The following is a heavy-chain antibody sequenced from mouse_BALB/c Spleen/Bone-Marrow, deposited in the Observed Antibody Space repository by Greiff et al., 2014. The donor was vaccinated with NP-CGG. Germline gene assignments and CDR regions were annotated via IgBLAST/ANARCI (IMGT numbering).Heavy chain of an antibody. V-gene: IGHV2-2*02. Sequence: VQLQQSGPGLVQPSQSLSITCTVSGFSLTSYGVHWVRQSPGKSLEWLGVIWSGGSTDYNAAFKSRLSISKDNSKSQVFFKMNSLQPNDTAIYYCARMDRSSYAMDYWGQGTSVTVSS. CDR1: GFSLTSYG. CDR3: ARMDRSSYAMDY. J-gene: IGHJ4*01. D-gene: IGHD2-14*01. CDR2: IWSGGST.